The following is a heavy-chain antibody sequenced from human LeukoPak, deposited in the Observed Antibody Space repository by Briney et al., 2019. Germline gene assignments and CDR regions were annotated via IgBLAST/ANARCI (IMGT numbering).Heavy chain of an antibody. Sequence: SQTLSLTCTVSGGSISSGDYYWSWLRQPPGTGLEWIGYIYYSGSTYYNPSLKSRVTISVDTSKNQFSLKLSSMTAADTAVYYCASTTIFGVVTDDNWFDPWGQGTLVTVSS. CDR2: IYYSGST. J-gene: IGHJ5*02. CDR1: GGSISSGDYY. V-gene: IGHV4-30-4*08. CDR3: ASTTIFGVVTDDNWFDP. D-gene: IGHD3-3*01.